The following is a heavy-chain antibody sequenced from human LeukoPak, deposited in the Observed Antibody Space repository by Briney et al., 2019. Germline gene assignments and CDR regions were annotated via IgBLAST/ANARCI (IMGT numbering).Heavy chain of an antibody. V-gene: IGHV4-34*01. D-gene: IGHD6-13*01. CDR2: INHSGST. CDR1: GGSFSGYY. J-gene: IGHJ4*02. Sequence: SETLSLTCAVYGGSFSGYYWSWIRQPPGKGLEWIGEINHSGSTNYNPSLKSRVTISVDTSKNQFSLKLSSVTAADTAVYYCARGRIAVAGTLHFDYWGQGTLVTVSS. CDR3: ARGRIAVAGTLHFDY.